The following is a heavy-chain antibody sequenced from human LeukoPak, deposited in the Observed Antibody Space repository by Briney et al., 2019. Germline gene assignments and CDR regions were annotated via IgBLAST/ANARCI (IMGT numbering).Heavy chain of an antibody. CDR1: GYTFTSYG. V-gene: IGHV1-18*01. D-gene: IGHD3-22*01. Sequence: ASVKVSCKASGYTFTSYGIRWVRQAPGQGLEWMGWISAYNGNTNYAQKLQGRVTMTTDTSTSTAYMELRSLRSDDTAVYYCARDHYYYDSSGYYSVDYWGQGTLVTVSS. CDR2: ISAYNGNT. J-gene: IGHJ4*02. CDR3: ARDHYYYDSSGYYSVDY.